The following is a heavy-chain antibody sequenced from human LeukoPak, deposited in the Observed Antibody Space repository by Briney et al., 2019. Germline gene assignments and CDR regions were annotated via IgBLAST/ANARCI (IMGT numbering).Heavy chain of an antibody. J-gene: IGHJ5*01. CDR3: ARDGSGLAVRGWFDF. V-gene: IGHV3-33*01. D-gene: IGHD3-10*01. Sequence: GGSLRLSCVASGFTFNKYGIHWVRQAPGKGLEWVAAIWNDGSNEYYADSVKGRLAISRDNDKSTVNLQMNSLRAEDTAVYYCARDGSGLAVRGWFDFWGQGTLVTVSS. CDR1: GFTFNKYG. CDR2: IWNDGSNE.